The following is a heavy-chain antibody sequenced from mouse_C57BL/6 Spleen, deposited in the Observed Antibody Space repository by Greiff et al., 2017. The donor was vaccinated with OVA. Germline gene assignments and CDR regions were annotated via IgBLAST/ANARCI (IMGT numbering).Heavy chain of an antibody. V-gene: IGHV1-50*01. D-gene: IGHD1-1*01. CDR2: IDPSDSYT. Sequence: QVQLQQPGAELVKPGASVKLSCKASGYTFTSYWMQWVNQRPGQGLEWIGEIDPSDSYTNYNQKFKGKATLTVDTSSSTAYMQLSSLTSEDSAVYYCARKVATPYWYFDVWGTGTTVTVSS. CDR1: GYTFTSYW. CDR3: ARKVATPYWYFDV. J-gene: IGHJ1*03.